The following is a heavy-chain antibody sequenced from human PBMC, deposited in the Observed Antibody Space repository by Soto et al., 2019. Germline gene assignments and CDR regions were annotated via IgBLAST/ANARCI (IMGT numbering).Heavy chain of an antibody. D-gene: IGHD3-3*01. V-gene: IGHV6-1*01. CDR2: TYYRSKWYN. J-gene: IGHJ3*02. CDR3: ARHPSPHYDFWSGLIVAGAFDI. CDR1: GDSVSSNSAA. Sequence: SQTLSLTCAISGDSVSSNSAAWNWIRQSPSRGLEWLGRTYYRSKWYNDYAVSVKSRITINPDTSKNQFSLQLNSVTPEDTAVYYCARHPSPHYDFWSGLIVAGAFDIWGQGTMVTVSS.